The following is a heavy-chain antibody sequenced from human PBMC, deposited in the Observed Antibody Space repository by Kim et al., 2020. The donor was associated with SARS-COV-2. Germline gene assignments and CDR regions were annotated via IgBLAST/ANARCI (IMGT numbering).Heavy chain of an antibody. V-gene: IGHV1-8*01. Sequence: ASVKVSCKASGYTFTSYDINWVRQATGQGLEWMGWMNPNSGNTGYAQKFQGRVTMTRNTSISTAYMELSSLRSEDTAVYYCARGQGIAAAGYYYYYGMDVWGQGTTVTVSS. D-gene: IGHD6-13*01. CDR3: ARGQGIAAAGYYYYYGMDV. J-gene: IGHJ6*02. CDR2: MNPNSGNT. CDR1: GYTFTSYD.